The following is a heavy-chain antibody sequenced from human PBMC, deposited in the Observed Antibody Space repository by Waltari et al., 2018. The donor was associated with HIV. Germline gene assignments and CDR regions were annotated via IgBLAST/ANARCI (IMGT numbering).Heavy chain of an antibody. J-gene: IGHJ4*02. CDR1: GFAFNSYG. CDR3: AKSPRAAPYYFDS. Sequence: EVHLLESGGGLVQPGGSLRLSCAASGFAFNSYGMNWVRQTPGGVRLGSSGNSGGGGSTFYADSVKGRFTISRDSFNNTLYLHRTSLRAEDTALYFCAKSPRAAPYYFDSWGQGTQVTVSS. CDR2: NSGGGGST. D-gene: IGHD6-13*01. V-gene: IGHV3-23*01.